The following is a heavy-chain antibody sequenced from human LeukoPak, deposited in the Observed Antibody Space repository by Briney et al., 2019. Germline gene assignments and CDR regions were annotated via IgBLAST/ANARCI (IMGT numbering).Heavy chain of an antibody. J-gene: IGHJ4*02. V-gene: IGHV4-59*11. D-gene: IGHD3-10*01. CDR1: GGSISSHH. CDR2: IYYSGST. Sequence: SETLSLTCTVSGGSISSHHWSWIRQPPGKGLEWIGYIYYSGSTNYNPSLKSRVTISVDTSKNQFSLKLSSVTAADTAVYYCAGMVRGADNWGQGTLVTVSS. CDR3: AGMVRGADN.